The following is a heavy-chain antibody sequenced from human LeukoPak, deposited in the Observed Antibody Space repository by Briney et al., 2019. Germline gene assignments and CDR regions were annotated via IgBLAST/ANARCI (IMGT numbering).Heavy chain of an antibody. CDR2: INHSGST. CDR3: ARDSVSTYHFDY. V-gene: IGHV4-34*01. J-gene: IGHJ4*02. Sequence: SETLSLTCAVYGGSFSGYYWNWIRQPPGKGLEWIGEINHSGSTNYNPSLKSRVTISVDTSKNQFSLKLSSVTAADTAVYYCARDSVSTYHFDYWGQGTLVTVSS. CDR1: GGSFSGYY. D-gene: IGHD5/OR15-5a*01.